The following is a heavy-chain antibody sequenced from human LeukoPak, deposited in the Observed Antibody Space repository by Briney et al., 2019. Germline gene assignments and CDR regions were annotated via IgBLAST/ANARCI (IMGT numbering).Heavy chain of an antibody. D-gene: IGHD2-21*01. CDR1: GFTFSSYA. V-gene: IGHV3-23*01. J-gene: IGHJ4*02. CDR2: ISGSGGST. Sequence: GGSLRLSCAASGFTFSSYAMNWVRQAPGKGLEWVSTISGSGGSTYYADSVKGRFTISRDNAKNSLYLQMNSLRDEDTAVYYCVRGVGGADYWGQGTLVTVSS. CDR3: VRGVGGADY.